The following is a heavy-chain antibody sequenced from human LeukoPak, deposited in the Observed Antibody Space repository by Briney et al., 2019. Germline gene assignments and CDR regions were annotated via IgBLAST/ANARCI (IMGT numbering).Heavy chain of an antibody. CDR3: AREGVAAGTLYYFDY. V-gene: IGHV4-34*01. J-gene: IGHJ4*02. CDR2: INHSGST. D-gene: IGHD6-13*01. Sequence: SETLSLTCAVYGGSFSGYYWSWIRQPPGKGLEWIGEINHSGSTNYNPSLKSRVTISVDTSKNQFSLKLSSVTAADTAVYYCAREGVAAGTLYYFDYWGQGTLVTVSS. CDR1: GGSFSGYY.